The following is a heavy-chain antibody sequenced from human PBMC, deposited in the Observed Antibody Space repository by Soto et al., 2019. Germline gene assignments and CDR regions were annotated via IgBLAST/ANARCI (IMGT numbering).Heavy chain of an antibody. J-gene: IGHJ4*02. CDR3: AGAYNWNYLGWTVY. CDR1: GYRVIDDF. Sequence: ASVKVSCKASGYRVIDDFMHWVPRAPGQRLEWMGWINPKSGVTKIPQQFQGRSTMTRDTSINTVFMELRRLTSDDTAVYLCAGAYNWNYLGWTVYWDLGTLVTVSS. CDR2: INPKSGVT. V-gene: IGHV1-2*02. D-gene: IGHD1-7*01.